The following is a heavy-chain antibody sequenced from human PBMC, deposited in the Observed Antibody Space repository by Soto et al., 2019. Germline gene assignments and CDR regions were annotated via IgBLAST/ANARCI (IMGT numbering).Heavy chain of an antibody. CDR3: AKGGWWYLSQGVTTLDY. D-gene: IGHD2-15*01. CDR1: GFTFSSYA. J-gene: IGHJ4*02. CDR2: ISGSGGST. Sequence: GGSLRLSCAASGFTFSSYAMSWVRQAPGKGLEWVSAISGSGGSTYYADSVKGRFTISRDNSKNTLYLQMNSLRAEDTAVYYCAKGGWWYLSQGVTTLDYWGQGTLVTVSS. V-gene: IGHV3-23*01.